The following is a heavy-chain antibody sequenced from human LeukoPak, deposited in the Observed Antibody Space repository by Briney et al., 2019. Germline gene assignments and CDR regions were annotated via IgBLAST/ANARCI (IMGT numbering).Heavy chain of an antibody. D-gene: IGHD1-14*01. CDR2: TYYRSQFYN. J-gene: IGHJ3*02. CDR3: ARGTAFDI. V-gene: IGHV6-1*01. Sequence: SQTLSLTCAISGDSVSSSNVGWNWIWQSPSSGLEWLGRTYYRSQFYNDYADSVKGRITITPDTSKNQFSLQLSSLTPDDTAVYYCARGTAFDIWGQGTMTVSS. CDR1: GDSVSSSNVG.